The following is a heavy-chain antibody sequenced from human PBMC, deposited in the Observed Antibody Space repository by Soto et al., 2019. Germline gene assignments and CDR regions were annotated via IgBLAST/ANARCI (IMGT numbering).Heavy chain of an antibody. J-gene: IGHJ4*02. CDR1: GFTFSDYA. D-gene: IGHD6-19*01. CDR3: EKGGRQWLVTSDFNY. Sequence: VQLVESGGGVVQPGRSLRLSCAASGFTFSDYAMHWVRQAPGKGLEWVAVVSHDGRNTHYADSVKGRFTISRDRSKNTVSLEMTSLRAEDTAVYYWEKGGRQWLVTSDFNYWGQGALVTVSS. CDR2: VSHDGRNT. V-gene: IGHV3-30*18.